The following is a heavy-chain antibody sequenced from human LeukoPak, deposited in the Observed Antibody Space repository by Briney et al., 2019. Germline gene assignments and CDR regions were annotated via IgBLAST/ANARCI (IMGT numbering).Heavy chain of an antibody. CDR2: TSDDGSAK. V-gene: IGHV3-30-3*01. Sequence: GRSLRLSCAPSGFTFSSYAMHWVRQAPGKGLQWLALTSDDGSAKYYADSVKGRFTISRDNSQNTLYLQMNSLRADETAIYYCARAPGGFHGDYSPIAYWGQGTLVTVSS. J-gene: IGHJ4*02. CDR3: ARAPGGFHGDYSPIAY. D-gene: IGHD4-17*01. CDR1: GFTFSSYA.